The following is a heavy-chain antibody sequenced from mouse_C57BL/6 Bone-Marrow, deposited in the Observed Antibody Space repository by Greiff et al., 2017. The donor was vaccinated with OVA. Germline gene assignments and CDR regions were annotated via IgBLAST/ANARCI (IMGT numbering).Heavy chain of an antibody. D-gene: IGHD4-1*01. V-gene: IGHV1-61*01. J-gene: IGHJ4*01. Sequence: QVQLQQSGAELVRPGSSVKLSCKASGYTFTSYWMDWVKQRPGQGLEWIGNIYPSDSETHYNQKFKDKATLTVDKSSSTAYMQLRSLTSEDSAVYYCARRTWDYYAMDYWGQGTSVTVSS. CDR2: IYPSDSET. CDR3: ARRTWDYYAMDY. CDR1: GYTFTSYW.